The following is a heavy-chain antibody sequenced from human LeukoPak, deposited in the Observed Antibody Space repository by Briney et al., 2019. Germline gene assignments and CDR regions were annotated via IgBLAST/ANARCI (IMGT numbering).Heavy chain of an antibody. D-gene: IGHD3-16*01. V-gene: IGHV3-9*01. Sequence: GGSLRLSCAASGFTFDDYAMHWVRQAPGKGLEWVSGISWNSGSIGYADSVKGRFTISRDNVKNSLYLQMNSLRAEDTALYYCAKGRGGYLPYYFDYWGQGTLVTVSS. CDR1: GFTFDDYA. CDR3: AKGRGGYLPYYFDY. J-gene: IGHJ4*02. CDR2: ISWNSGSI.